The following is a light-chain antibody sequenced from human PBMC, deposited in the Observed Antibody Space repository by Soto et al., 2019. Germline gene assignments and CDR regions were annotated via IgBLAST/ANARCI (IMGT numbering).Light chain of an antibody. V-gene: IGKV3-20*01. Sequence: DIVLTQSPVTLSLSPGYSAALSCRGSQSLSSSYFAWYQHQRRQGPRLLIYGASTRASGIQDSFSGSGSGTDFTITSSRLAHEDFAVYYCQQNETLITFGQGTRLEIK. CDR3: QQNETLIT. CDR2: GAS. J-gene: IGKJ5*01. CDR1: QSLSSSY.